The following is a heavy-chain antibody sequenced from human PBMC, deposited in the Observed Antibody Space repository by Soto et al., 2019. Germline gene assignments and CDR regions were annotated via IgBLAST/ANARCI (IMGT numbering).Heavy chain of an antibody. Sequence: PGGSLRLSCAVSGFRFSDYSMTWFRQAPGKGLQWVSDISGSGTSDYVDSVRGRFTVSRDNAKSSLYLQMNSLRAEDTAVYYCARLRTSKPPRHYYGMDVWGQGTTVTVSS. V-gene: IGHV3-11*01. CDR3: ARLRTSKPPRHYYGMDV. CDR1: GFRFSDYS. D-gene: IGHD2-2*01. CDR2: ISGSGTS. J-gene: IGHJ6*02.